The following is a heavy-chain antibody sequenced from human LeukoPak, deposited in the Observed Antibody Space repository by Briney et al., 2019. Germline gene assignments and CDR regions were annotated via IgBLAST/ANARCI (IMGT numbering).Heavy chain of an antibody. CDR3: TCGGSGYLTLDY. V-gene: IGHV1-2*02. Sequence: ASVKVSCKASGYTFTGYYIHWVRQAPGQGLEWMGWINPNGGDTNYAQKFQGRVTMTRDTSISTAYMEMSRLRFDDTAVYYCTCGGSGYLTLDYWGQGALVTVSS. D-gene: IGHD3-22*01. J-gene: IGHJ4*02. CDR2: INPNGGDT. CDR1: GYTFTGYY.